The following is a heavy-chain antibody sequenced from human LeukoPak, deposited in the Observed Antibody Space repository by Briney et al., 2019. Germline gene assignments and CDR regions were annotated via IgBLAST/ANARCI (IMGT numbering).Heavy chain of an antibody. D-gene: IGHD6-19*01. V-gene: IGHV1-18*04. CDR1: GYTFTSRG. CDR3: ARDEISGGWYNH. Sequence: GASVKVSCKASGYTFTSRGFSGVRQAPGQGLEWMGWINADNGNTNYAQKLQGRVTMTTDTSTSTAYMELRSLRSDDTAVYYCARDEISGGWYNHWGQGTLVTVSS. CDR2: INADNGNT. J-gene: IGHJ1*01.